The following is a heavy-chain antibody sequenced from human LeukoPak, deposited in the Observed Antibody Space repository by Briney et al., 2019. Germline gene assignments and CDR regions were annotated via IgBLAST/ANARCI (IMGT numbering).Heavy chain of an antibody. CDR3: ARKTGYCTNGVCPKDYYYYMDV. Sequence: GGSLRLSCAASGFTFSSYSMNWVRQAPGKGLEWVSYISSSSSTIYYADSVKGRFTISRDNAKNSLYLQMNSLRAEDTAVYYCARKTGYCTNGVCPKDYYYYMDVWGKGTTVTVSS. CDR2: ISSSSSTI. CDR1: GFTFSSYS. D-gene: IGHD2-8*01. V-gene: IGHV3-48*01. J-gene: IGHJ6*03.